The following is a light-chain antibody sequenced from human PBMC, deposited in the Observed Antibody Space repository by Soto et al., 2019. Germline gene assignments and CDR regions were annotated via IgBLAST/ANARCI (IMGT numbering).Light chain of an antibody. CDR2: RVS. CDR1: RILVHSDGNTY. Sequence: DVVLTQSPVSLPVTLGQPASISCMSSRILVHSDGNTYLNWFQQRPGHSPRRLVYRVSNRDSGVPDNFSGSGSGTNFTLKISSVEAEDIGVYYCMQGTQWPRTFGQGTKVDIK. J-gene: IGKJ1*01. V-gene: IGKV2-30*02. CDR3: MQGTQWPRT.